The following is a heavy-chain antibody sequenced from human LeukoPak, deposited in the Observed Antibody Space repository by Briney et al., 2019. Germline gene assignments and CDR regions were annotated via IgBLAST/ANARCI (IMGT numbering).Heavy chain of an antibody. V-gene: IGHV3-23*01. D-gene: IGHD5-12*01. CDR3: AKDSQEWLRSLNWFDP. CDR1: GLSFSSFA. Sequence: GGSLRLSCAASGLSFSSFAMSWVRQGPARGLEWVSSIRGNGETFYADSVKGRFTLSSDSSRNTVYFQLNNLRVEDTAVYYCAKDSQEWLRSLNWFDPWGQGTLVTVSS. CDR2: IRGNGET. J-gene: IGHJ5*02.